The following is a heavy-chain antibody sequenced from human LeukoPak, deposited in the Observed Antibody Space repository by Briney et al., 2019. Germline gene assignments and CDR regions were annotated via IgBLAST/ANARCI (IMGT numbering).Heavy chain of an antibody. CDR1: GGSISSYY. Sequence: SETLSLTCTVSGGSISSYYWSWIRQPAGKGREWIGRIYTSGSTNYNPSLKSRVTMSVDTSKNQFSLKLNSVTAADTAVYFCARVRGLGLFDYWGEGTLVTVSS. CDR2: IYTSGST. V-gene: IGHV4-4*07. D-gene: IGHD3-10*01. J-gene: IGHJ4*02. CDR3: ARVRGLGLFDY.